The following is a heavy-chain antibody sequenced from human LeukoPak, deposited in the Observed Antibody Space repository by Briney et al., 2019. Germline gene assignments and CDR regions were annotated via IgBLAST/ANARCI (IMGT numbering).Heavy chain of an antibody. V-gene: IGHV3-74*01. CDR1: GFTFTTYW. J-gene: IGHJ4*02. D-gene: IGHD2-8*01. CDR3: ARGTNGIWSFDY. CDR2: INSDGSDT. Sequence: PGGSLRLSCAASGFTFTTYWMHWVRQAPGKGLVWVSRINSDGSDTTYADSVKGRFTISRDNAKNTLYLQMNNLRAEDTAVYYCARGTNGIWSFDYWGQGTLVTVSS.